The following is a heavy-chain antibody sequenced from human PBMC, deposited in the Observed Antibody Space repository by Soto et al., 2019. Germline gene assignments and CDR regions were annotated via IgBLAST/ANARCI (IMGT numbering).Heavy chain of an antibody. CDR1: GASISGFY. Sequence: TXXLTCTVSGASISGFYWSWIRKSAGKGLEWIGRIYATGTTDYNPSLKSRVMMSVDTSKKQFSLKLRSVTAADTAVYYCVRDGTKTLRDWFDPWGQGISVTVSS. CDR3: VRDGTKTLRDWFDP. D-gene: IGHD1-1*01. V-gene: IGHV4-4*07. CDR2: IYATGTT. J-gene: IGHJ5*02.